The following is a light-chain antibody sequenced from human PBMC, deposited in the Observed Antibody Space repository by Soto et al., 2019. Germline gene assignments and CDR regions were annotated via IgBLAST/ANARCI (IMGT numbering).Light chain of an antibody. CDR2: RNN. J-gene: IGLJ1*01. CDR3: CSYAGSYTYPVFYV. Sequence: QSVLTQPPSASGTPGQRVTISCSGSSSNIGSNYVYWYQQLPGTAPKLLIYRNNQRPSGVPDRFSGSKSGTSASLAISGLRSEDEADYYCCSYAGSYTYPVFYVFGTGTKVTVL. CDR1: SSNIGSNY. V-gene: IGLV1-47*01.